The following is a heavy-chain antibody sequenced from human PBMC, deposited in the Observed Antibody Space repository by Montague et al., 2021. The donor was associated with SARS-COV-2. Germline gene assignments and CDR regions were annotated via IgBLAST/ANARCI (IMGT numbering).Heavy chain of an antibody. J-gene: IGHJ4*02. V-gene: IGHV4-39*01. CDR1: GGSISTSNYY. CDR3: AGQSASSPFDH. D-gene: IGHD6-13*01. Sequence: SETLSLTCSVPGGSISTSNYYWGWIRQPPGKGLEWIGSVYYSGSTYYNPPLKSRVTVSVDTSKNQFSLKISSVTAADTAVYFCAGQSASSPFDHWGQGTLVTVSS. CDR2: VYYSGST.